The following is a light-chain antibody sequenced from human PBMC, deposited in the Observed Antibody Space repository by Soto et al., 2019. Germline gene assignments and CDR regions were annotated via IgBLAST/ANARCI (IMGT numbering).Light chain of an antibody. V-gene: IGKV3-20*01. CDR1: QSISTNF. Sequence: IVLTQSPGTLSLSPGERANLSCRASQSISTNFLAWYQHKPGQAPRLLIFGASRRAPGIPDRFSGSGSGTDFTLSISGLEPEDFAVYYCQQYSSSSYTFGQGTKLDIK. J-gene: IGKJ2*01. CDR3: QQYSSSSYT. CDR2: GAS.